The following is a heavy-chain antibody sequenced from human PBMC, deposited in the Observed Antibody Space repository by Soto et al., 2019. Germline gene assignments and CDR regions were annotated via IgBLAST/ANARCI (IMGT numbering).Heavy chain of an antibody. J-gene: IGHJ4*02. CDR2: ISAHNGNT. CDR3: ARGRYGDY. D-gene: IGHD1-1*01. V-gene: IGHV1-18*01. CDR1: DYAFTTYG. Sequence: QVHLEQSGAEVKKPGASVKVSFQGSDYAFTTYGITWVRQAPGQGLEWMGWISAHNGNTNYAQKLQGRVTVTRDTSTSTSYMELRSLRYDDTAVYYCARGRYGDYWGQGALVTVFS.